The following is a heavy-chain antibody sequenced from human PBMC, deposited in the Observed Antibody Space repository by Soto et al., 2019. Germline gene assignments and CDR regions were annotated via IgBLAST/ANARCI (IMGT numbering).Heavy chain of an antibody. J-gene: IGHJ5*02. V-gene: IGHV4-59*01. Sequence: SETLSLTCSVSGGSISNYYWSWIRQPPGRGLEWIGHIFYSGSTNYNPALKSRVTISVGTSKSQFSLKLSSVTAADTAVYYCAKDSGYNYGYFRWFDPWGQGTLVTVSS. CDR2: IFYSGST. CDR3: AKDSGYNYGYFRWFDP. D-gene: IGHD5-18*01. CDR1: GGSISNYY.